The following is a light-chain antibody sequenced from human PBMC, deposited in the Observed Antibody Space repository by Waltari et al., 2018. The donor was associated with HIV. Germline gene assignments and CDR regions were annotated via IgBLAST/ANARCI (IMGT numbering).Light chain of an antibody. CDR2: DDY. CDR3: GTWDSSLSAGI. Sequence: QSVLTQPPSVSAAPGQKVTIPCSGSTPNIGSSYVSWYQQIPGTAPKLLIYDDYKRPSWIPDRFSGSKSGTSATLAITGLQTGDEADYYCGTWDSSLSAGIFGGGTKLTVL. V-gene: IGLV1-51*01. J-gene: IGLJ2*01. CDR1: TPNIGSSY.